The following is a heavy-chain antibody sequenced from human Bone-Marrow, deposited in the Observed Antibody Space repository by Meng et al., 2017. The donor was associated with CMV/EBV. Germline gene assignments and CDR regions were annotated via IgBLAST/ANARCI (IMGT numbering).Heavy chain of an antibody. Sequence: GESLKISCAASGFTFSSYWMSWVRQAPGKGLEWVANIKQDGSETYYVDSVKGRFTMSRDNAKNSLYLQMNSLRAEDTAVYYCAKESHNFWSGYLNHFDYWGQGTLVTVSS. CDR1: GFTFSSYW. CDR2: IKQDGSET. V-gene: IGHV3-7*03. D-gene: IGHD3-3*01. J-gene: IGHJ4*02. CDR3: AKESHNFWSGYLNHFDY.